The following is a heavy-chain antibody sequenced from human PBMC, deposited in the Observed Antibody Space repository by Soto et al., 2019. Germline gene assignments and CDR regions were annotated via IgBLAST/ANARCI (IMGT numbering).Heavy chain of an antibody. J-gene: IGHJ6*02. CDR1: GYTFTSYY. CDR2: INPSGGST. V-gene: IGHV1-46*01. CDR3: ARGGVGATYYYYYGMDV. Sequence: ASVKVSCKASGYTFTSYYMHWVRQAPGQGLEWMGIINPSGGSTSYAQKFQGRVTMTRDTSTSTVYMELSSLRSEDTAVYYCARGGVGATYYYYYGMDVWGQGTTVTVS. D-gene: IGHD1-26*01.